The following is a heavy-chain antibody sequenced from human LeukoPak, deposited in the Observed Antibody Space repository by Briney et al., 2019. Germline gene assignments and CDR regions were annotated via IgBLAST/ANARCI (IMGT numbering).Heavy chain of an antibody. D-gene: IGHD1-1*01. Sequence: GASVKVSCKASGYTFTSYDINWVRQATGQGLEWMGWMNPNSGNTGYAQKFQGRVTMTRNTSISTAYMELSSLRSEDTAVYYCARGNWNDAGSRYWFDPWGQGTLVTVSS. CDR2: MNPNSGNT. J-gene: IGHJ5*02. CDR3: ARGNWNDAGSRYWFDP. V-gene: IGHV1-8*01. CDR1: GYTFTSYD.